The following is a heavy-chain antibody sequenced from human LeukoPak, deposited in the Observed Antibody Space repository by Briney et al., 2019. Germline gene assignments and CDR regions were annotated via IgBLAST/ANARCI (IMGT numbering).Heavy chain of an antibody. V-gene: IGHV5-51*01. CDR3: ARGRYGVGLDGQDAFDI. Sequence: GESMKISCKGSGYSFTSYWIGWVRQMPGKGLEWMGIIYPGDSDTRYSPSFQGQVTISADKAISTAYLQWSSLKASDTAMYYCARGRYGVGLDGQDAFDIWGQGTMVTVSS. D-gene: IGHD3-3*01. J-gene: IGHJ3*02. CDR1: GYSFTSYW. CDR2: IYPGDSDT.